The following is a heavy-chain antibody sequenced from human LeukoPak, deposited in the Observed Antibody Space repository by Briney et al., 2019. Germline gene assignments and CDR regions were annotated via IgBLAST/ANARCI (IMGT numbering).Heavy chain of an antibody. CDR2: ISPYNGNT. CDR3: ARDQYSSGWTLPLPRFDY. V-gene: IGHV1-18*04. Sequence: GASVKVSCKASGYTFTSYGISWVRQAPGQGLEWMGWISPYNGNTNYAQKLQGRVTMTTDTSTSTAYMELRSLRSDDTAVYYCARDQYSSGWTLPLPRFDYWGQGTLVTVSS. J-gene: IGHJ4*02. D-gene: IGHD6-19*01. CDR1: GYTFTSYG.